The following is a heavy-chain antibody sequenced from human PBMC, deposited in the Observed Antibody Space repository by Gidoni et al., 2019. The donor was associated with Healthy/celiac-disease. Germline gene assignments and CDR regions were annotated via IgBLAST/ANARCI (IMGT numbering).Heavy chain of an antibody. CDR1: GFTFSSYW. CDR2: VDSDGSST. J-gene: IGHJ4*02. D-gene: IGHD1-26*01. Sequence: EVQLVESGGGLVQPGGSLSLSRAASGFTFSSYWMHWVRQAPGKGLVWVSRVDSDGSSTSYAGSVRGRFTISRDNAKNTLYLQMNSLRAEDTAVYYCARDGFGSYRVDYWGQGTLVTVSS. CDR3: ARDGFGSYRVDY. V-gene: IGHV3-74*01.